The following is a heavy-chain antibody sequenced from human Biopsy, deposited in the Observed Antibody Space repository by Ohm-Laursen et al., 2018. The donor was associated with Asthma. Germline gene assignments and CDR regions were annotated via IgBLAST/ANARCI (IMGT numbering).Heavy chain of an antibody. D-gene: IGHD2-15*01. Sequence: SDTLSLTCSLSSGSGGYMRSGNYYWGWIRQPPGKGLEWIGSIYYSGTTYYSPSLKSRITISVDTSKKQFSLKLSSVTAADTAVYYCARLRIRPYYFDYWGRGTLVTVSS. V-gene: IGHV4-39*01. CDR2: IYYSGTT. CDR1: SGSGGYMRSGNYY. CDR3: ARLRIRPYYFDY. J-gene: IGHJ4*02.